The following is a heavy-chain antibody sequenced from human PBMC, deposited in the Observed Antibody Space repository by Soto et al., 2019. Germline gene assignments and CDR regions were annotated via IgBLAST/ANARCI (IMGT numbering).Heavy chain of an antibody. CDR1: GASITYGGYS. J-gene: IGHJ4*02. CDR3: ARGGGSDYIDF. CDR2: INQLETT. D-gene: IGHD4-17*01. Sequence: SETLSLTCTVSGASITYGGYSWSWIRQTPGKGLEWIGYINQLETTFYNPSFESRLTLSIDRAKNQFSLNLHSMSAADRAVYFCARGGGSDYIDFWGQGILVT. V-gene: IGHV4-30-2*01.